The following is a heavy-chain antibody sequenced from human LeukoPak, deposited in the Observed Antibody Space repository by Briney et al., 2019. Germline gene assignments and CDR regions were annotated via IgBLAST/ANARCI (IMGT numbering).Heavy chain of an antibody. CDR1: GFIFSSYS. Sequence: GSLRLSCAASGFIFSSYSMNWVRQAPGKGLEWVSYISSSSSSIYYADAVKGRFTISRDNAKNSLYLQMNSLRAEDTAVYYCARVYRRYFDYWGQGTLVTVSS. CDR3: ARVYRRYFDY. CDR2: ISSSSSSI. D-gene: IGHD1-14*01. J-gene: IGHJ4*02. V-gene: IGHV3-48*01.